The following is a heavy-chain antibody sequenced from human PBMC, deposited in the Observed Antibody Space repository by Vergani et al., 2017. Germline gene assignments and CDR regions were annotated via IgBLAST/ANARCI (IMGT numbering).Heavy chain of an antibody. Sequence: EVQLLESGGGLVQPGGSLRLSCAASGFTFSSYAMSWVRQAPGKGLEWVSAISGSGGSPCYADSVKGRFTISRDISKNTLYLQMNSLRAEDTAVYYCAKTGDHXGTPGGYYYYYIDVWGKGTTVTVSS. CDR3: AKTGDHXGTPGGYYYYYIDV. V-gene: IGHV3-23*01. J-gene: IGHJ6*03. CDR1: GFTFSSYA. D-gene: IGHD3-9*01. CDR2: ISGSGGSP.